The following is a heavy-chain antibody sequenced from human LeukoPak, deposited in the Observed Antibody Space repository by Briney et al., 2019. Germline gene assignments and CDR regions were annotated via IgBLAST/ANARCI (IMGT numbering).Heavy chain of an antibody. D-gene: IGHD2-21*02. Sequence: GGSLRLSCAASGFTVSSNYMTWVRQAPGKGLEWVSVIYSGGGTYYADSVKGRLTISRDNSKNTLYLQMNSLGAEDTAVYYCARAVTVVTAIHDWGQGTLVTVSS. CDR1: GFTVSSNY. CDR2: IYSGGGT. J-gene: IGHJ4*02. CDR3: ARAVTVVTAIHD. V-gene: IGHV3-53*01.